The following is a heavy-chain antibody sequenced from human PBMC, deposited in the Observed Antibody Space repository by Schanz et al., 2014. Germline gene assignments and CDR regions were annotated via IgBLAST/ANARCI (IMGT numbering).Heavy chain of an antibody. D-gene: IGHD3-10*01. J-gene: IGHJ4*02. V-gene: IGHV3-7*01. CDR2: IKKDGSEK. CDR3: VRDGFFAFDY. CDR1: GFTFSGFW. Sequence: EVQLLESGGGLVQPGGSLRLSCAASGFTFSGFWMTWVRQAPGKGLEWVANIKKDGSEKYYVDSVKGRFTMSRDNAKTSVFRQMNSLRAEDTAVYCGVRDGFFAFDYWGQGTLVTVSS.